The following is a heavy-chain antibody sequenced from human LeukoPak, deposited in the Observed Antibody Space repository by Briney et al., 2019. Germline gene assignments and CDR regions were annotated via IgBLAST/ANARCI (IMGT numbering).Heavy chain of an antibody. CDR1: GFPFTNNW. D-gene: IGHD2-8*01. CDR2: IMQDGRET. Sequence: GGSLRLSCAASGFPFTNNWMTWVRQAPGKGLEWVATIMQDGRETYYVESVKGRFTISRDNARDSVCLQMTFLRAEDAAVYYCARARYCANTICHIGGGLDVWGPGTTVTVSS. CDR3: ARARYCANTICHIGGGLDV. V-gene: IGHV3-7*04. J-gene: IGHJ6*02.